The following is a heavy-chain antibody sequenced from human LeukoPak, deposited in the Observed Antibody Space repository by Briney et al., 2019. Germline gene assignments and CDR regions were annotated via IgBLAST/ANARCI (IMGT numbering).Heavy chain of an antibody. J-gene: IGHJ4*02. D-gene: IGHD4-17*01. CDR2: INHSGST. Sequence: SETLSLTCAVYGGSFSGYYWSWIRQPPGKGLEWIGEINHSGSTNYNPSLKSRVTISVDTSKNQFSLKLSSVTAADTAVYYCARVRIYGDYYFDYWGQGTLVTVSS. CDR3: ARVRIYGDYYFDY. V-gene: IGHV4-34*01. CDR1: GGSFSGYY.